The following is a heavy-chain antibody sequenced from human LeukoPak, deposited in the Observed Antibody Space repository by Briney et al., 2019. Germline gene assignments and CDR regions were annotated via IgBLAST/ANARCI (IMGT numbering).Heavy chain of an antibody. CDR2: ISGSGGST. CDR3: AKDDSVLWFGELLYRFDY. D-gene: IGHD3-10*01. J-gene: IGHJ4*02. CDR1: GFTFSSYA. V-gene: IGHV3-23*01. Sequence: GGSLRLSCAASGFTFSSYAVSWVRQAPGKGLEWVSAISGSGGSTYYADSVKGRFTISRDNSKNTLYLQMNSLRAEDTAVYYCAKDDSVLWFGELLYRFDYWGQGTLVTVSS.